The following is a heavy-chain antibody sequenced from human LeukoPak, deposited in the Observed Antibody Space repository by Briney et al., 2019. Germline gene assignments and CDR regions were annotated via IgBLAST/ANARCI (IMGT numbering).Heavy chain of an antibody. V-gene: IGHV3-73*01. D-gene: IGHD1-26*01. CDR2: IRSKANSYAT. CDR3: TRLGEWKLL. Sequence: GGSLRLSCTTSGFIFSGSAMHWVRQASGKGLEWVGRIRSKANSYATAYAASVKGRFTISRDDSKNTAYLQMNSLKTEDTAVYYCTRLGEWKLLRGQGTLVTVSS. J-gene: IGHJ4*02. CDR1: GFIFSGSA.